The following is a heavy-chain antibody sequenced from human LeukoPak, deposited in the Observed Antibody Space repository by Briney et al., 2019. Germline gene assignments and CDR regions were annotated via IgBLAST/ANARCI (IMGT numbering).Heavy chain of an antibody. Sequence: GGSLRLSCAASGFTFSSYDMHWVRQAPGKGLEWVAVTRYDGGNNYYADSVKGRFTISRDNSKNTLYLQMNSLRPEDTAVYYCAKDTGRRIFGVAYDAFDIWGQGTMVTVSS. CDR1: GFTFSSYD. J-gene: IGHJ3*02. V-gene: IGHV3-30*02. D-gene: IGHD3-3*01. CDR2: TRYDGGNN. CDR3: AKDTGRRIFGVAYDAFDI.